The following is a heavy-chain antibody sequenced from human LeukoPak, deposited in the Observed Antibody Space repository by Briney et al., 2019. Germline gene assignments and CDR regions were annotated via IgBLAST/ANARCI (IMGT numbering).Heavy chain of an antibody. CDR3: ARTRYCSSTSCYLNWFDP. CDR2: ISAYNGNT. J-gene: IGHJ5*02. CDR1: GYTFTSYD. V-gene: IGHV1-18*01. Sequence: ASVKVSCKAPGYTFTSYDINWVRQAPGQGLEWMGWISAYNGNTNYAQKLQGRVTMTTDTSTSTAYMELRSLRSDDTAVYYCARTRYCSSTSCYLNWFDPWGQGTLVTVSS. D-gene: IGHD2-2*01.